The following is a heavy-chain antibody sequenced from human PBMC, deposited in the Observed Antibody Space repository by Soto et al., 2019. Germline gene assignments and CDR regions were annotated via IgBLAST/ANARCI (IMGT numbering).Heavy chain of an antibody. V-gene: IGHV4-59*01. Sequence: PSETLSLTCTVSGGSINNYYWSWIRQPPGKGLEWIGYIYYSGSTNYNPSLKSRVTISVDTSKNQFSLKLSSVTAADTAVYYCARRDGGNFDYWGQGTLVTVSS. CDR1: GGSINNYY. CDR2: IYYSGST. J-gene: IGHJ4*02. D-gene: IGHD1-26*01. CDR3: ARRDGGNFDY.